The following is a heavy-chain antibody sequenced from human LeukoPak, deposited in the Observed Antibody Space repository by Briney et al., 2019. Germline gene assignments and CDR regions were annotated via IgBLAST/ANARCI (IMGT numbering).Heavy chain of an antibody. D-gene: IGHD3-16*02. V-gene: IGHV4-39*01. J-gene: IGHJ5*02. CDR2: IYYSGST. Sequence: PTQTLSLTCTVSGASISSSSYYSGCIRQPPGKGLEWFGSIYYSGSTYYNPSLKSRVTISVDTSKNQFSLKLSSVTAADTAVYYCARRFGGVIVFNWFDPWGQGTLVTVSS. CDR3: ARRFGGVIVFNWFDP. CDR1: GASISSSSYY.